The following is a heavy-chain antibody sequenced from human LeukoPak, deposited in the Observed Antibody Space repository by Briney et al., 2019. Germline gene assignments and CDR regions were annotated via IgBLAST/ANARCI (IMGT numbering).Heavy chain of an antibody. D-gene: IGHD2-2*01. J-gene: IGHJ4*02. CDR1: GGSISSYY. V-gene: IGHV4-59*01. CDR2: IYYSGST. CDR3: ARVESTRAIDY. Sequence: SETLSLTCTVSGGSISSYYWSWIRQPPGKGLEWIGYIYYSGSTNYNPSLKSRVTISVDTSKNQFSPKLSSVTAADTAVYYCARVESTRAIDYWGQGTLVTVSS.